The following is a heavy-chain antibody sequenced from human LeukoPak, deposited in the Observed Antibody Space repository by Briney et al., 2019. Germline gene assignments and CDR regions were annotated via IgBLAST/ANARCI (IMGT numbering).Heavy chain of an antibody. CDR2: IIPIFGTA. V-gene: IGHV1-69*13. CDR3: ASNLPKHDFWSSRPFDY. Sequence: ASVKVSCKASGGTFSSYAISWVRQAPGQGLEWMGGIIPIFGTANYAQKFQGRVTITADESTSTAYMELSSLRSEDTAVYYCASNLPKHDFWSSRPFDYWGQGTLVTVSS. J-gene: IGHJ4*02. CDR1: GGTFSSYA. D-gene: IGHD3-3*01.